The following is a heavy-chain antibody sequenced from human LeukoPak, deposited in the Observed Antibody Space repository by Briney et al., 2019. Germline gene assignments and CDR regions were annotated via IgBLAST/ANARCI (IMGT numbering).Heavy chain of an antibody. Sequence: PGGSLRLSCAASGFTFSDYYMSWIRQAPGTGLEWVSYISSSGSTIYYADSVKGRFTISRDNAKNSLYLQMNSLRAEDTAVYYCARSRSSGWSRYYFDYWGQGTLVTVSS. J-gene: IGHJ4*02. V-gene: IGHV3-11*01. D-gene: IGHD6-19*01. CDR2: ISSSGSTI. CDR1: GFTFSDYY. CDR3: ARSRSSGWSRYYFDY.